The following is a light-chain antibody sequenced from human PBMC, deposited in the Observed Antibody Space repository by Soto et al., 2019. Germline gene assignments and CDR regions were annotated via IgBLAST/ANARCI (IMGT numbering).Light chain of an antibody. CDR2: GNN. J-gene: IGLJ3*02. CDR1: SSNIGNNT. V-gene: IGLV1-44*01. CDR3: AAWDDSLNGPV. Sequence: QSVLTKPPSASGTPGQRVTISCSGSSSNIGNNTVNWYQQLPGTAPKLLIYGNNHRTSGVPDRFSGSKSGTSASLANSGLQSEDEADYFCAAWDDSLNGPVFGGGTKLTVL.